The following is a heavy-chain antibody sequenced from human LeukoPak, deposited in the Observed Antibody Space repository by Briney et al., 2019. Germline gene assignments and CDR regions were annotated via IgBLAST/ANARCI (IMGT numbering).Heavy chain of an antibody. Sequence: ASVKVSRKASGYTFTCYYMNWVRQAPGQGLEWMGRINPNSGGTKYAQKFQGRVTMTRDTSINTAYMELSRLRSDDTAVYYCAREDSNPKYYYYYGMDVWGQGTTVTVSS. CDR2: INPNSGGT. V-gene: IGHV1-2*06. CDR1: GYTFTCYY. CDR3: AREDSNPKYYYYYGMDV. J-gene: IGHJ6*02. D-gene: IGHD4-11*01.